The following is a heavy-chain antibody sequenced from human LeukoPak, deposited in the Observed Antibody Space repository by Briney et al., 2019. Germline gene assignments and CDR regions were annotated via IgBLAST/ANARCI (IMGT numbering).Heavy chain of an antibody. D-gene: IGHD3-10*01. CDR3: ASGSQYYFDY. J-gene: IGHJ4*02. V-gene: IGHV3-30*02. Sequence: GGSLRLSCAASGFTFSSYWMSWVRQAPGKGLEWVAFIRYDGSNKYYADSVKGRFTISRDNSKNTLYLQMNSLRAEDTAVYYCASGSQYYFDYWGQGTLVTVSS. CDR2: IRYDGSNK. CDR1: GFTFSSYW.